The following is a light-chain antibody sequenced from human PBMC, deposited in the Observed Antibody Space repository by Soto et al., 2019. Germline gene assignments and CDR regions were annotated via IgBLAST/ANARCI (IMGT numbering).Light chain of an antibody. Sequence: ETVMTQSPDTLSVSPGESATLSCRASQDVSTNLVWFHQKPGQTPRLVLYGASKRATGIPARFSGSGSGRHFTLTISSLQSEDFGVYYCQHYNNWPPYSFGQGTKVEIK. CDR1: QDVSTN. CDR2: GAS. J-gene: IGKJ2*03. V-gene: IGKV3-15*01. CDR3: QHYNNWPPYS.